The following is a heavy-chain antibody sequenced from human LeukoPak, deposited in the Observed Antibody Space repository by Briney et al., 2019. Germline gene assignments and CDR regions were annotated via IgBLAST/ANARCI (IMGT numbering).Heavy chain of an antibody. V-gene: IGHV4-34*01. CDR3: ARGRKLYSRMATITYGGSCGLDY. D-gene: IGHD5-12*01. Sequence: SETLSLTCAVYGGSFSGYYWSWIRQPPGKGLEWIGEINHSGSTNYNPSLKSRVTISVDTSKNQFSLKLSSVTAADTAVYYCARGRKLYSRMATITYGGSCGLDYWGQGTLVTVSS. CDR1: GGSFSGYY. CDR2: INHSGST. J-gene: IGHJ4*02.